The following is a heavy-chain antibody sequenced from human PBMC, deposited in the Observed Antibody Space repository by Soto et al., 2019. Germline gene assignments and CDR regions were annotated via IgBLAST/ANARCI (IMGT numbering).Heavy chain of an antibody. Sequence: GGSLRLSCTASGFTFSDYAMAWVRQAPGKGLEWVSNISGGSSVTYYGDSVKGRFTISRDNAKKTLFLQLNRLSAEDTATYYCAKVLSKNYYYPFDFWGQGTQVTVSS. D-gene: IGHD3-10*01. CDR2: ISGGSSVT. V-gene: IGHV3-23*01. J-gene: IGHJ4*02. CDR1: GFTFSDYA. CDR3: AKVLSKNYYYPFDF.